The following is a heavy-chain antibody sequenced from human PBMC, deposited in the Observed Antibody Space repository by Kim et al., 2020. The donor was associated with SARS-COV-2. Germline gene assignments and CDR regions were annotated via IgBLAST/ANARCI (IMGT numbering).Heavy chain of an antibody. CDR2: ISAYNGNT. CDR3: ARDLLLWFGELWWAYYYYYGMYV. Sequence: ASVKVSCKASGYTFTSYGISWVRQAPGQGLEWMGWISAYNGNTNYAQKLQGRVTMTTDTSTSTAYMELRSLRSDDTAVYYCARDLLLWFGELWWAYYYYYGMYVWGQGTTVTVSS. J-gene: IGHJ6*02. CDR1: GYTFTSYG. V-gene: IGHV1-18*01. D-gene: IGHD3-10*01.